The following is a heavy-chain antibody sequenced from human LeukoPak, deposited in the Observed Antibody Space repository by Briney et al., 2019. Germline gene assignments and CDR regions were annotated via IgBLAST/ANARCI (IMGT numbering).Heavy chain of an antibody. CDR2: ISGSGGST. Sequence: GGSLRLSCAASGFTFSSYAMSWVRQAPGKGLEWVSAISGSGGSTYNADSVKGRFTIPRDNSKNTLYLQMNSLRAEDTAVYYCAKPGRAAAGFPNYYMDVWGKGTTVTVSS. J-gene: IGHJ6*03. D-gene: IGHD6-13*01. CDR1: GFTFSSYA. CDR3: AKPGRAAAGFPNYYMDV. V-gene: IGHV3-23*01.